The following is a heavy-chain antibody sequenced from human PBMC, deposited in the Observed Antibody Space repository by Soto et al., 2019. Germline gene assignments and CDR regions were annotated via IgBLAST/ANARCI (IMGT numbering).Heavy chain of an antibody. D-gene: IGHD1-1*01. Sequence: DAQVVESGGALVQPGGSLRLSCTASEITFDDYAMHWVRQAPGKGLEWVSGFSWNTGNIGYADSVKGRFIISRDSAKNSLFLQMNSLRLEDTALYYCAKGTTGTMTDWGQGTLVTVSS. CDR1: EITFDDYA. CDR3: AKGTTGTMTD. CDR2: FSWNTGNI. V-gene: IGHV3-9*01. J-gene: IGHJ4*02.